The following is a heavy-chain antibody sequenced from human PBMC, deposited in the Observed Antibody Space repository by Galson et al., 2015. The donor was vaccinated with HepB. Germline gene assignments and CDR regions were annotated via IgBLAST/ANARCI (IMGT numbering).Heavy chain of an antibody. D-gene: IGHD2-2*02. Sequence: TLSLTCTVSGGSISSYYWSWIRQPPGKGLEWIGYIYYSGSTNYNPSLKSRVTISVDTSKNQFSLKLSSVTAADTAVYYCARDLVVPAAISGYYYYGMDVWGQGTTVTVSS. V-gene: IGHV4-59*01. J-gene: IGHJ6*02. CDR1: GGSISSYY. CDR2: IYYSGST. CDR3: ARDLVVPAAISGYYYYGMDV.